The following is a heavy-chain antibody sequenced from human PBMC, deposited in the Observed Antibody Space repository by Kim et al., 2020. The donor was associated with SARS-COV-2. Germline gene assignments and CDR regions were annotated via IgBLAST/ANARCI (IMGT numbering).Heavy chain of an antibody. V-gene: IGHV1-69*04. D-gene: IGHD3-22*01. CDR1: GDTFKTHA. CDR2: IVPIVDVA. CDR3: ATGHTGYSSGQLDS. J-gene: IGHJ4*02. Sequence: SVKVSCKASGDTFKTHAINWVRQAPGQGLEWMGRIVPIVDVARSAQKFKGRVTITADMSTGTAYMDLNSLRSEDTAVYYCATGHTGYSSGQLDSWGQGT.